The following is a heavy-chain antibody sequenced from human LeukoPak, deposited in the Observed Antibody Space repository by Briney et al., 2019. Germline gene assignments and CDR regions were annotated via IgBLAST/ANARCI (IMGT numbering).Heavy chain of an antibody. Sequence: ASVKVSCKASGYTFTSYGISWVRQAPGQGLEWMGWISAYNGNTNYAQKLQGRVTMTTDTSTSTAYMELRSLRSDDTAVYYCARGSAIFGVVTSYGMDVWGQGTTVTVSS. CDR3: ARGSAIFGVVTSYGMDV. J-gene: IGHJ6*02. CDR2: ISAYNGNT. V-gene: IGHV1-18*01. CDR1: GYTFTSYG. D-gene: IGHD3-3*01.